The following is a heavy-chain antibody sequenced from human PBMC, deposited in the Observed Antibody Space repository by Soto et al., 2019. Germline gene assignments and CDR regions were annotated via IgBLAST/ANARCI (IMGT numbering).Heavy chain of an antibody. V-gene: IGHV3-74*01. J-gene: IGHJ4*02. Sequence: GGSLRLSCAASGFTFSSYCMHWVRQAPGKGLVWVSRLNSDGSSTNFADSVKGRFTISRDNAKNTLYLQMNSLRAEDTAVYYCARGGYQVARGFDYWGQGTLVTVSS. CDR1: GFTFSSYC. CDR2: LNSDGSST. CDR3: ARGGYQVARGFDY. D-gene: IGHD5-12*01.